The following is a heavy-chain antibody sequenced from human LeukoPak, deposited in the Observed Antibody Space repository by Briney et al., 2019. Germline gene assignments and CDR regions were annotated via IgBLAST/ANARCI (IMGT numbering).Heavy chain of an antibody. CDR2: ISDSGAST. D-gene: IGHD2-21*01. Sequence: GGSLRLSCAASRSTFSSYAMSWVRQAPGKGLEWVSAISDSGASTYYADPVKGRFTISRDNSQNTLYLQMNNLRAEDTAVYYCAKERGLVVVSSFDYWGQGTLVTVSS. CDR3: AKERGLVVVSSFDY. J-gene: IGHJ4*02. CDR1: RSTFSSYA. V-gene: IGHV3-23*01.